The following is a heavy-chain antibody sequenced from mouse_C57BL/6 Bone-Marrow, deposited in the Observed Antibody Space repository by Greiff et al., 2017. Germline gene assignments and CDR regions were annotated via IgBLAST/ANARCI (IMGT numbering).Heavy chain of an antibody. CDR1: GYSITSGYY. CDR3: ARPLLSPYAMDY. J-gene: IGHJ4*01. CDR2: ISYDGSN. Sequence: ESGPGLVKPSQSLSLTCSVTGYSITSGYYWNWLRQFPGNKLEWMGYISYDGSNNYNPSLKNRISITRDTSKNQFFLKLNSVTTEDTATYYCARPLLSPYAMDYWGQGTSVTVSS. D-gene: IGHD2-1*01. V-gene: IGHV3-6*01.